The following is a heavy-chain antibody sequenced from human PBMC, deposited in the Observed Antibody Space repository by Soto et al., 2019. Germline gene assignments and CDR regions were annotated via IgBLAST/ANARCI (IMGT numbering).Heavy chain of an antibody. J-gene: IGHJ4*02. CDR3: ARDRLHTTSSITFDY. Sequence: ASVKVSCKGSGYTFTRHGMHWVRQAPGQGLEWMGWINTYTGNTDYAQSLQGRVTMTTDTSTNTAYMELRSLRSDDTAVYYCARDRLHTTSSITFDYWGQGALVTVSS. D-gene: IGHD2-21*01. V-gene: IGHV1-18*01. CDR2: INTYTGNT. CDR1: GYTFTRHG.